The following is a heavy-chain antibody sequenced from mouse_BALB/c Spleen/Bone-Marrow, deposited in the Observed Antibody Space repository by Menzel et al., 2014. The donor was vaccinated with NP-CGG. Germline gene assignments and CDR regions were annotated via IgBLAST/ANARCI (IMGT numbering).Heavy chain of an antibody. CDR3: ARFRTTGAMDY. J-gene: IGHJ4*01. V-gene: IGHV3-8*02. CDR1: GDSITSGY. CDR2: ISYSGST. Sequence: EVQVVESGPSLVKPSQTLSLTCSVTGDSITSGYWNWIRKFPGNKLEYMGYISYSGSTYYNPSLKSRISITRDTSKDXYYLQLNSVTTEDTATYYCARFRTTGAMDYWGQGTSVTVSS.